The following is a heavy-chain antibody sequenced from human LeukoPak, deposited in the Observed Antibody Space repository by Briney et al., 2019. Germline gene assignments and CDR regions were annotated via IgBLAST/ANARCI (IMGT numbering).Heavy chain of an antibody. Sequence: GSLLLSSAASGFTFSSYAMSWVRPAPGKGLEWVSAISGSGGSTYYADSVKGRFTISRDNSKNTLYLQMSSLRAEDTAVYYCAKANDYGYFDYWGQGTLVTVSS. D-gene: IGHD4-17*01. CDR3: AKANDYGYFDY. CDR1: GFTFSSYA. J-gene: IGHJ4*02. CDR2: ISGSGGST. V-gene: IGHV3-23*01.